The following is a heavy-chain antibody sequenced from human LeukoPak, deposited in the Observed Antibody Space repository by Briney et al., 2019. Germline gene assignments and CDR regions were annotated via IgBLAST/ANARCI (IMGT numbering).Heavy chain of an antibody. Sequence: GGSLRLSCAASGFTFSSYSMNWVRQAPGKGLEWVSYISSSSSTIYYADSVKGRFTISRDNAKHSLYLQMNSLRAEDTAVYYCARVSGSSWYGHYFDYGGQGTLVTASS. J-gene: IGHJ4*02. CDR3: ARVSGSSWYGHYFDY. D-gene: IGHD6-13*01. V-gene: IGHV3-48*01. CDR1: GFTFSSYS. CDR2: ISSSSSTI.